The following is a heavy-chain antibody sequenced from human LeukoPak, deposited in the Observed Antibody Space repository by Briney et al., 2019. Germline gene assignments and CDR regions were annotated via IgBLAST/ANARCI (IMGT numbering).Heavy chain of an antibody. D-gene: IGHD3-10*01. CDR2: ISYDGSNK. V-gene: IGHV3-30*04. CDR3: ARPYSGFFAAFDI. J-gene: IGHJ3*02. CDR1: GFTFSSYV. Sequence: GGSLRLSCAASGFTFSSYVMHWVRQAPGKGLEWVAVISYDGSNKYYADSVQGRFTISRDNSENTLYLQMNSLRAKDTAVYYRARPYSGFFAAFDIWGQGTMVTVSS.